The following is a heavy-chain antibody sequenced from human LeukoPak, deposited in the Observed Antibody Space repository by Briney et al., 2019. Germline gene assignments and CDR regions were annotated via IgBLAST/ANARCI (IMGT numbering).Heavy chain of an antibody. J-gene: IGHJ3*02. CDR3: AICVAFDAFDI. D-gene: IGHD2-21*01. CDR1: GGTFSSYA. CDR2: IIPIFGTA. Sequence: GASVKVSCKASGGTFSSYAISWVRHAPGQGLEWMGRIIPIFGTANYTQKFQGRVTITTDESTSTAYMELSSLRSEDTAVYYCAICVAFDAFDIWGQGTMVTVYS. V-gene: IGHV1-69*05.